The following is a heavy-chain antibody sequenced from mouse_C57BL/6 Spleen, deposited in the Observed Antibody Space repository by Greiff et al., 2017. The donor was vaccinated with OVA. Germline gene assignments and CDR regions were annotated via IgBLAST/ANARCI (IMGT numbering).Heavy chain of an antibody. D-gene: IGHD3-2*02. Sequence: EVKLVESGGGLVKPGGSLKLSCAASGFTFSDYGMHWVRQAPEKGLEWVAYISSGSSTIYYADTVKGRFTISRDNAKNTLFLQMTSLRSEDTAMYYCAREATDYAMDYWGQGTSVTVSS. CDR2: ISSGSSTI. CDR1: GFTFSDYG. J-gene: IGHJ4*01. CDR3: AREATDYAMDY. V-gene: IGHV5-17*01.